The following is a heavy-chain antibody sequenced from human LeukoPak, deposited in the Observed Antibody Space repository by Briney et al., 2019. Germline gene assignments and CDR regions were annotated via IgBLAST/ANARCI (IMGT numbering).Heavy chain of an antibody. CDR3: ARFFRDGYPRDYFDY. CDR2: INAGNGNT. V-gene: IGHV1-3*01. Sequence: ASVKVSCKASGYTFTGYYMHWVRQAPGQRLEWMGWINAGNGNTKYSQKFQGRVTIARDTSASTAYMELSSLRSEDTAVYYCARFFRDGYPRDYFDYWGQGTLVTVSS. D-gene: IGHD5-24*01. J-gene: IGHJ4*02. CDR1: GYTFTGYY.